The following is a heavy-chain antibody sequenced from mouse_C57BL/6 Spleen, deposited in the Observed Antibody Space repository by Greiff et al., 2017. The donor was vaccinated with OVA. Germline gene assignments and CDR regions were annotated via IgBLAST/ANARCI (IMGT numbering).Heavy chain of an antibody. D-gene: IGHD2-1*01. V-gene: IGHV1-50*01. J-gene: IGHJ1*03. CDR3: ARFGNYEDWYVDV. CDR2: IDPSDSYT. Sequence: QVQLQQPGAELVKPGASVKLSCKASGYTFTSYWMQWVKQRPGQGLEWIGEIDPSDSYTNYNQKFKGKATLTVDTSSSTAYMQLSSLTSEDSAVYYCARFGNYEDWYVDVWGTGTTVTVSS. CDR1: GYTFTSYW.